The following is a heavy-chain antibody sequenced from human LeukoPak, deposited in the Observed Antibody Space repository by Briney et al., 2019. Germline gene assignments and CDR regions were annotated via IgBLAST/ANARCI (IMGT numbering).Heavy chain of an antibody. Sequence: GGALRLSCAASGFTFRSYRMSWVRQAPGKGREWVANIMEDANEEYYVDSVRGRCIISRDNAKNSLFLQMYSLRADDTAVYYCARAGYCTSNSCYSPNFYYMDVWGKGTTVAVSS. CDR3: ARAGYCTSNSCYSPNFYYMDV. V-gene: IGHV3-7*01. CDR2: IMEDANEE. J-gene: IGHJ6*03. CDR1: GFTFRSYR. D-gene: IGHD2-2*01.